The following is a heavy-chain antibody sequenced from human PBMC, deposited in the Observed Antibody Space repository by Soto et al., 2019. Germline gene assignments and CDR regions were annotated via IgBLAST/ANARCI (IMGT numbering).Heavy chain of an antibody. D-gene: IGHD3-3*01. CDR3: ARGGRHDGWSGYESLGY. V-gene: IGHV4-61*01. CDR2: IYYSGNT. Sequence: SETLSLTCTVSGGSVSSGPSYWSWLRQPPGKGLEWIGYIYYSGNTNYNPTLKSRVTISVDTSKNQFSLKLSSVTAADTAVYYCARGGRHDGWSGYESLGYWGQGTLVTVSS. J-gene: IGHJ4*02. CDR1: GGSVSSGPSY.